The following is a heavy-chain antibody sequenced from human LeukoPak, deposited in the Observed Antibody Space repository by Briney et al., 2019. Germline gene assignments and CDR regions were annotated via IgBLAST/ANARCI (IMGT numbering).Heavy chain of an antibody. D-gene: IGHD6-13*01. V-gene: IGHV3-48*01. J-gene: IGHJ4*02. CDR2: ISSSSSTI. Sequence: GGSLRLSCAASGFTFSSYSMNWVRQAPGKGLEWVSYISSSSSTIYYADSVKGRFTISRDNSKNTLYLQMNSLRAEDTAVYYCAKANGYSSSWYFDYWGQGTLVTVSS. CDR3: AKANGYSSSWYFDY. CDR1: GFTFSSYS.